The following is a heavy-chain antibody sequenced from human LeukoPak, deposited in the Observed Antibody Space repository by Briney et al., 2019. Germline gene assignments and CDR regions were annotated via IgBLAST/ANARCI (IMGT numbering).Heavy chain of an antibody. D-gene: IGHD3-22*01. CDR3: ARRPKVVDPEDAFDI. V-gene: IGHV4-59*01. CDR1: GGSISSYY. J-gene: IGHJ3*02. Sequence: PSETLSLTCTVSGGSISSYYWSWIRQPPGKGLEWIGYIYYSGSTNYNPSLKSRVTISVDTSKNQFSLKLSSVTAADTAVYYCARRPKVVDPEDAFDIWGQGTMVTVSS. CDR2: IYYSGST.